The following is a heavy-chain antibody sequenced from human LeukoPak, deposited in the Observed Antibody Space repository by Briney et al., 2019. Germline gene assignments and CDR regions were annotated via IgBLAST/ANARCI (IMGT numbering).Heavy chain of an antibody. CDR1: GFTFSDYY. CDR3: ARDRCSGGSCYWGVFDY. CDR2: ISSSGSTI. D-gene: IGHD2-15*01. Sequence: GGSLRLSCAASGFTFSDYYMSWIRQAPGKGLEWVSYISSSGSTIYYADSVKGRFTISRDNAKNSLYLQMNSLRAEDTAVYYCARDRCSGGSCYWGVFDYWGQGTLVTVSS. V-gene: IGHV3-11*04. J-gene: IGHJ4*02.